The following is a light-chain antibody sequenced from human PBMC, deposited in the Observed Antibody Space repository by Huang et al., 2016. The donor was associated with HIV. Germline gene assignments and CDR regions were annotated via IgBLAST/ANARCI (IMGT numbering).Light chain of an antibody. V-gene: IGKV4-1*01. CDR3: QQYYSTPQT. Sequence: DIVMTQPPDSLAVSLGERATINCKSSQSVLYSSNNKNYLAWYQQKPGEPPRLLIYGASTRESGVPDRFSGSGSGTDFTLTISSLQAEDVAVYYCQQYYSTPQTFGQGTKVEIK. CDR2: GAS. CDR1: QSVLYSSNNKNY. J-gene: IGKJ1*01.